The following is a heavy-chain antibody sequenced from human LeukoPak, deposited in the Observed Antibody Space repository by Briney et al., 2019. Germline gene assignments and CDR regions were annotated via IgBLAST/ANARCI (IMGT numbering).Heavy chain of an antibody. Sequence: SQTLSLTCAISGDSVSSNNAAWNWIRQSPSRGLEWLGRTYYRSKWYNDYAESVKSRITINPDTPKNQFSLNLNSVTPEDTAVYYCARGFWDCASTTSCTAKAFDYWGQGTLVTVSS. CDR1: GDSVSSNNAA. CDR3: ARGFWDCASTTSCTAKAFDY. J-gene: IGHJ4*02. V-gene: IGHV6-1*01. D-gene: IGHD2-2*01. CDR2: TYYRSKWYN.